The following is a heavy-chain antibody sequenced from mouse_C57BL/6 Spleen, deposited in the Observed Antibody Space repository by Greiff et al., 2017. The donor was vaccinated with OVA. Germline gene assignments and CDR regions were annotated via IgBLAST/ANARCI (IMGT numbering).Heavy chain of an antibody. D-gene: IGHD1-1*01. Sequence: EVHLVESGGDLVKPGGSLKLSCAASGFTFSSYGMSWVRQTPDKRLEWVATISSGGSYTYYPDSVKGRFTISRDNAKNTLYLQMSSLKSEDTAMYDCARQYYGSSYCYAMDYWGQGTSVTVSS. J-gene: IGHJ4*01. V-gene: IGHV5-6*01. CDR3: ARQYYGSSYCYAMDY. CDR1: GFTFSSYG. CDR2: ISSGGSYT.